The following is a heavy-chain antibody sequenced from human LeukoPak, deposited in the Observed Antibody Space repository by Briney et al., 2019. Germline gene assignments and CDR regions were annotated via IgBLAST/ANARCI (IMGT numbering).Heavy chain of an antibody. CDR2: IYNDGRT. Sequence: GGSLRLSRAASGFAVSSNYMSWVRQAPGRGLEWVSVIYNDGRTFYADSVKGRFTMSRHNSQNTLFLQMDSLRAEDTAVYYCARVPLHPTISHFDYWGQGTLVTVSS. CDR3: ARVPLHPTISHFDY. D-gene: IGHD1-14*01. J-gene: IGHJ4*02. CDR1: GFAVSSNY. V-gene: IGHV3-53*04.